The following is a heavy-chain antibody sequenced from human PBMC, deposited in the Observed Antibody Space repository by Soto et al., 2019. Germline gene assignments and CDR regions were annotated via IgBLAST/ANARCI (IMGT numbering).Heavy chain of an antibody. CDR2: VYHTGRT. V-gene: IGHV4-61*01. D-gene: IGHD3-3*01. CDR1: GGSFKSGSYS. J-gene: IGHJ4*02. CDR3: ARDFAYFDS. Sequence: PSETLSLTCTVSGGSFKSGSYSWSWIRQPPGKGLEWIGYVYHTGRTRYNPSLKSRVSISLDTSKNQFSINLDSVTAAATAVNLCARDFAYFDSWGQGTLVTLPS.